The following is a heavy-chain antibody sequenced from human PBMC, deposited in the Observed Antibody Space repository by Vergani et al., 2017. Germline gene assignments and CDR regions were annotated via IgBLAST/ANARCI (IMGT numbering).Heavy chain of an antibody. D-gene: IGHD3-16*02. V-gene: IGHV1-3*01. CDR3: AREGFYDYVWGSYRLRGGYYFDY. J-gene: IGHJ4*02. Sequence: QVQLVQSGAEVKKPGASVKVSCKASGYTFTSYAMHWVRQSPGQRLEWIGWINAGNGNTKYSQKFQGRVTITRDTSASTAYMELSSLSSEDTAVYYCAREGFYDYVWGSYRLRGGYYFDYWGQGTLVTVSS. CDR2: INAGNGNT. CDR1: GYTFTSYA.